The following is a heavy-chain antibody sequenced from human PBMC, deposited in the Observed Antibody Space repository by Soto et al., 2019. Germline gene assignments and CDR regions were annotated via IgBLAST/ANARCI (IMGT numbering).Heavy chain of an antibody. CDR1: GFTFTNAW. Sequence: EPQLVDSGGGLVKPGGSLRLSCVASGFTFTNAWISWVRQAPGKGLEWVGRIASDAAGGAAEYAAPIKDRFTISRDASKNTVFLQMKSLKPDATAVYYCVDYWHGMDVWGQGTTVTVSS. J-gene: IGHJ6*02. D-gene: IGHD2-8*02. CDR3: VDYWHGMDV. V-gene: IGHV3-15*04. CDR2: IASDAAGGAA.